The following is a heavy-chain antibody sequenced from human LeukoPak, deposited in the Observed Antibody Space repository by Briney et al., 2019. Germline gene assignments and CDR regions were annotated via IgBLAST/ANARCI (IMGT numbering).Heavy chain of an antibody. CDR2: IYPGDSDT. CDR3: ATSLGVPAPPGKYYYYYYYMDV. J-gene: IGHJ6*03. CDR1: GYSFTSYW. V-gene: IGHV5-51*01. D-gene: IGHD2-2*01. Sequence: GESLKISCKGSGYSFTSYWIGWVRQMPGKGLEWMGIIYPGDSDTRYSPSFQGQVTISADKSISTAYLQWSSLKASDTAMYYCATSLGVPAPPGKYYYYYYYMDVWGKGTTVTVSS.